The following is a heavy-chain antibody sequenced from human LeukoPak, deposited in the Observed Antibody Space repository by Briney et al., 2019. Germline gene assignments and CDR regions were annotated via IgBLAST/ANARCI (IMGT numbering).Heavy chain of an antibody. V-gene: IGHV1-18*01. CDR1: GYTFTSYG. D-gene: IGHD3-10*01. CDR3: ASFRGDY. CDR2: ISAFTGNT. J-gene: IGHJ4*02. Sequence: GASVKVSCKASGYTFTSYGISWVRQAPGQGLEWMGWISAFTGNTTYAQKFQGRVTMTTDSTSSTAYMELRSLTSDDTAVYYCASFRGDYWGQGTLVTVSS.